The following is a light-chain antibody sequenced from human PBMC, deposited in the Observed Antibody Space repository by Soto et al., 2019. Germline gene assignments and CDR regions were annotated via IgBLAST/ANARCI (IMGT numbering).Light chain of an antibody. V-gene: IGLV7-43*01. CDR3: LLFYGGIHRV. CDR2: SIA. Sequence: QTVVTQEPSVTVSPGGTVTLTCASSTGAVTSDHHPNWFQQKPGQAPRALIYSIANKHSWTPARFSGSLLGGKAALTVSGVQPEDEGESYCLLFYGGIHRVFGGGTKVTVL. CDR1: TGAVTSDHH. J-gene: IGLJ3*02.